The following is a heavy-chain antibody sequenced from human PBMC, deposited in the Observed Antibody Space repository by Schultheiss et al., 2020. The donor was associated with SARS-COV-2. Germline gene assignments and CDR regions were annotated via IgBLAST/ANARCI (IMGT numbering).Heavy chain of an antibody. CDR3: ARMGYNSSWYVAYHFDY. D-gene: IGHD6-13*01. CDR1: GYSISSGYY. V-gene: IGHV4-38-2*01. CDR2: IFHSGSS. J-gene: IGHJ4*02. Sequence: SQTLSLTCAVSGYSISSGYYWDWIRQPPGKGLEWIGSIFHSGSSYYNPSLKSRVTISVDTSKNQFSLKLSSVTAADTAIYYCARMGYNSSWYVAYHFDYWGQGTLVTVSS.